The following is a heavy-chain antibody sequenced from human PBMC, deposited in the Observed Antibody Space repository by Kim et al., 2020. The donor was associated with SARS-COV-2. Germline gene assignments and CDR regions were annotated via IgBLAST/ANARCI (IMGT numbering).Heavy chain of an antibody. CDR2: ITYSGNFQ. Sequence: GGSLRLSCAASGFNFRKYFMNWVRQAPGKGPMFISRITYSGNFQSYADSVKGRFTTSRDNTKNTLDLEMTRLRAEDTAIYYCARDGRFTEHDWDFDLWGRGILVTVS. CDR1: GFNFRKYF. D-gene: IGHD1-26*01. CDR3: ARDGRFTEHDWDFDL. J-gene: IGHJ2*01. V-gene: IGHV3-74*01.